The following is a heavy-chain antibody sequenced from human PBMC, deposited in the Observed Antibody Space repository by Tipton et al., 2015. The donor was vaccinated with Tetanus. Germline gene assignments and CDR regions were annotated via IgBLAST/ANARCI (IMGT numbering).Heavy chain of an antibody. V-gene: IGHV3-74*01. D-gene: IGHD5-24*01. Sequence: SLRLSCAASGFIFSSYGIHWVRQAPGKGLEWVSRIKSDGSIVSYADSVKGRFTISRDNAKNTLYLQMNSLRAEDTAVYYCARDKAEMATIDPFDYWGQGTLVTVSS. CDR3: ARDKAEMATIDPFDY. J-gene: IGHJ4*02. CDR1: GFIFSSYG. CDR2: IKSDGSIV.